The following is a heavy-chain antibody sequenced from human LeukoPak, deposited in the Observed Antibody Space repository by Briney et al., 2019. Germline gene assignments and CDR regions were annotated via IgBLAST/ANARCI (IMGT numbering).Heavy chain of an antibody. V-gene: IGHV3-23*01. J-gene: IGHJ4*02. CDR2: ISGSGGST. CDR3: AKYCSSTSCYGY. Sequence: GGSLRLSCAASGFTFSSYAMSWVRQAPGKGLEWVSAISGSGGSTYYADSVKARFTISRDNSKNTLYLQMNSLRAEDTAVYYCAKYCSSTSCYGYWGQGTLVTVSS. CDR1: GFTFSSYA. D-gene: IGHD2-2*01.